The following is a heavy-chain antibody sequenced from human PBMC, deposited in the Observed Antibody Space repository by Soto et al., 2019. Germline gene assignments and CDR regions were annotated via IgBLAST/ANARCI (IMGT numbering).Heavy chain of an antibody. CDR2: ISAYNGNT. CDR1: GYTFTSYG. V-gene: IGHV1-18*01. J-gene: IGHJ6*02. Sequence: QVQLVQSGAEVKKPGASVKVSCKASGYTFTSYGISWVRQAPGQGLEWMGWISAYNGNTNYAQKLQGRVTMTTDTYTSTAYMELRSLRSDDTAVYYCASDDGYSSTGYGMDVWGQGTTVTVSS. D-gene: IGHD6-13*01. CDR3: ASDDGYSSTGYGMDV.